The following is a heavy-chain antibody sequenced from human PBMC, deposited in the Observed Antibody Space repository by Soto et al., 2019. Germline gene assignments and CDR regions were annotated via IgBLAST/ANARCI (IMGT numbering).Heavy chain of an antibody. CDR3: ARVTARGDWFDP. D-gene: IGHD3-16*01. V-gene: IGHV3-74*01. J-gene: IGHJ5*02. CDR2: INSDGSST. Sequence: EVQLVESGGGLVQPGGSLRLSCAASGFTFSSYWMHWVRQAPGKGLVWVSRINSDGSSTSYADSVKGRFTISRDNAKNTLYLQMNSLRAEDTAVYYCARVTARGDWFDPWGQGTLVTVSS. CDR1: GFTFSSYW.